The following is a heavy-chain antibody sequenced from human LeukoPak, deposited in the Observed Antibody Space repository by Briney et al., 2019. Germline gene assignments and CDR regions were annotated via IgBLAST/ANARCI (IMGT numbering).Heavy chain of an antibody. V-gene: IGHV4-59*12. CDR1: GGSISSYY. D-gene: IGHD2-2*01. CDR2: IYYSGST. CDR3: ARGRLYCSSTSCPPTWFDP. Sequence: PSETLSLTCTVSGGSISSYYWSWIRQPPGKGLEWIGYIYYSGSTNYNPSLKSRVTMSVDTSKNQFSLKLSSVTAADTAVYYCARGRLYCSSTSCPPTWFDPWGQGTLVTVSS. J-gene: IGHJ5*02.